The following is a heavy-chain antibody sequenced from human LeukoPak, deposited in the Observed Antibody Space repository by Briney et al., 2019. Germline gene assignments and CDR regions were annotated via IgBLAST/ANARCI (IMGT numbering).Heavy chain of an antibody. D-gene: IGHD3-3*01. CDR3: AGYFDVLRFLAWSPRTWFDP. V-gene: IGHV4-39*01. J-gene: IGHJ5*02. Sequence: AEPLSLTCTVSGGPISSSSYYWGGIRQPPGKGLEWIGSIYYSGSTYYNPSLKSRVTISVDTSNNQFSLKLSSVTAADTAVYYCAGYFDVLRFLAWSPRTWFDPWGQGTLVTVSS. CDR1: GGPISSSSYY. CDR2: IYYSGST.